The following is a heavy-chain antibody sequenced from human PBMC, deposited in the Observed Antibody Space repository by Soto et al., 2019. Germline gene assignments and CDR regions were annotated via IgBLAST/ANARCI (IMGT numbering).Heavy chain of an antibody. D-gene: IGHD2-8*01. CDR1: GGSISSGGYS. CDR2: IYHSGST. CDR3: VRLIGNSWLDS. V-gene: IGHV4-30-2*05. Sequence: SETLSLTCAVSGGSISSGGYSWSWIRQPPGKGLEWIGYIYHSGSTYYNPSLKSRINISPDTSKNQLSLQLNSVTPDDTAVYYCVRLIGNSWLDSWGQGTLVTVSS. J-gene: IGHJ5*01.